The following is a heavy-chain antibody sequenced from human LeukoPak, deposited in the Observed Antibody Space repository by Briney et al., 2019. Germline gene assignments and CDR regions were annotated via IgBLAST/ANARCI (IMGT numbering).Heavy chain of an antibody. J-gene: IGHJ4*02. Sequence: GGSLRLSCAASGFTFSSYWMHWVRQAPGKGLVWVSRINSDGSSTSYADSVKVRFTISRDNAKNTLYLQMNSLRAEDTAVYYCAREAFAGANTDYWGQGTLVTVSS. CDR2: INSDGSST. CDR3: AREAFAGANTDY. D-gene: IGHD1-14*01. CDR1: GFTFSSYW. V-gene: IGHV3-74*01.